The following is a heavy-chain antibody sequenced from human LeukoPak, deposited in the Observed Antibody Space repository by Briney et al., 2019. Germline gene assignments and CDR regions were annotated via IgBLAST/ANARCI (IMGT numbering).Heavy chain of an antibody. CDR3: ARCKFWSGLGVGAFDI. D-gene: IGHD3-3*01. CDR2: IYPGDSDT. Sequence: GESLKISCKGSGYSFTSYWIGWVRQMPGKGLEWMGIIYPGDSDTRYSPSFQGQVTISADKSISTAYLQWSSLKASDTAMYYCARCKFWSGLGVGAFDIWGQGTMVTVSS. CDR1: GYSFTSYW. J-gene: IGHJ3*02. V-gene: IGHV5-51*01.